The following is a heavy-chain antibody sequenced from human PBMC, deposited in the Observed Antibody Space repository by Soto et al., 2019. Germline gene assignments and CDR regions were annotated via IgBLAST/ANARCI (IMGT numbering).Heavy chain of an antibody. CDR3: ATGGSSGFDY. Sequence: EVQLVESGGGLVQPGGSLRLSCAASGFTFSTYNINWLRQAPGKGLEWVSYISSSSSTIYYTDSVKGRFTISRDNAKSSLYLQMNSLRAEDTAVYYCATGGSSGFDYWGQGTLVTVSS. CDR2: ISSSSSTI. J-gene: IGHJ4*02. CDR1: GFTFSTYN. V-gene: IGHV3-48*01. D-gene: IGHD1-26*01.